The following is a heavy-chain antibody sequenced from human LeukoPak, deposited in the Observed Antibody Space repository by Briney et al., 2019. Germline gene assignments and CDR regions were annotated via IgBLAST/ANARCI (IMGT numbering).Heavy chain of an antibody. J-gene: IGHJ3*02. CDR2: ISSSCSTI. Sequence: KPGGSLRLSCAASGFTFSDYYMSWIRQAPGKGLEWVSYISSSCSTIYYVDSVKGRFTISRDNAKNSLYLQMNSLRAEDTAVYYCARDRSSSLPHDAFDIWGQGTMVTVSS. D-gene: IGHD6-13*01. CDR3: ARDRSSSLPHDAFDI. CDR1: GFTFSDYY. V-gene: IGHV3-11*01.